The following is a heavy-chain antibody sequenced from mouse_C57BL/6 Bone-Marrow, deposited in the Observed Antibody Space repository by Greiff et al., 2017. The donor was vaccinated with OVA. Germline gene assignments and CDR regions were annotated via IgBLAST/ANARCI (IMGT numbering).Heavy chain of an antibody. CDR3: ARDYYGSSYEGYAMDY. D-gene: IGHD1-1*01. V-gene: IGHV14-3*01. Sequence: EVQLQQSVAELVRPGASVKLSCTASGFNIKNTYMHWVKQRPEQGLEWIGRIDPANGNTKYAPKFQGKATITADTSSNTAYLQLSSLTSEDTAIYYCARDYYGSSYEGYAMDYWGQGTSVTVSS. CDR2: IDPANGNT. J-gene: IGHJ4*01. CDR1: GFNIKNTY.